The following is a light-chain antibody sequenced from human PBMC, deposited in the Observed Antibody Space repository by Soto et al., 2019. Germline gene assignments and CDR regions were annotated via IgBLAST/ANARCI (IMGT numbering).Light chain of an antibody. V-gene: IGKV3-15*01. CDR1: QSVSSF. CDR2: GAS. CDR3: EQDNDWPRT. J-gene: IGKJ1*01. Sequence: EIVMTQSPATLSVAPGERATLSCRASQSVSSFLAWYQQKPGQAPRLLIYGASTRATGVPARFSGSGSGTEFTLTISSLQSEDFAVYYCEQDNDWPRTYGQGTKVEI.